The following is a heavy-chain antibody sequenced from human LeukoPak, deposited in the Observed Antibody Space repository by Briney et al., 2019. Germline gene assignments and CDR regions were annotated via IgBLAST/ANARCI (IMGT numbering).Heavy chain of an antibody. J-gene: IGHJ4*02. CDR2: IYYSGST. D-gene: IGHD5-24*01. V-gene: IGHV4-59*01. CDR1: GGSINSYY. CDR3: ARVPGGYKTYYFDY. Sequence: PSETLSLTCTVSGGSINSYYWSWIRQPPGKGLEWIGYIYYSGSTNYNPSLKSRVTISVDTSKNQFSLKLSSVTAADTAVYYCARVPGGYKTYYFDYWGQGTLVTVSS.